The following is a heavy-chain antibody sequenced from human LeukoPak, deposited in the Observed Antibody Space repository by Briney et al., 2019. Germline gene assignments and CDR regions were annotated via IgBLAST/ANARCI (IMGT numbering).Heavy chain of an antibody. CDR3: ARGGYSYGYPGDY. CDR2: INPDNGGT. CDR1: GYTFTGYF. J-gene: IGHJ4*02. D-gene: IGHD5-18*01. V-gene: IGHV1-2*02. Sequence: ASVKVSCKASGYTFTGYFIHWVRQAPGQGLEWMGWINPDNGGTNFARKFQGRVTMTRDTSITTVFMELSSLQSDDTAVFYCARGGYSYGYPGDYWGQGTLVTVSS.